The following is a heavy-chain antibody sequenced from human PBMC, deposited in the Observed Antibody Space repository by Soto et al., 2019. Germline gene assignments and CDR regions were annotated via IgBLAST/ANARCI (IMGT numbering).Heavy chain of an antibody. J-gene: IGHJ4*02. Sequence: GVLRLSCAASGLVFRNHWMSWVRRAPGKGLEWLANINQDGSGRYHADSVKGRFTISRDNAENSLFLQMNGLRVEDTAVYYCAAIDHGTDSWGQGTLVTVSS. CDR1: GLVFRNHW. V-gene: IGHV3-7*01. CDR3: AAIDHGTDS. CDR2: INQDGSGR. D-gene: IGHD2-2*02.